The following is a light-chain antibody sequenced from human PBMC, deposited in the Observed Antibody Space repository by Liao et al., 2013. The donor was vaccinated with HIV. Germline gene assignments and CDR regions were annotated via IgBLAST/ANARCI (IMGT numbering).Light chain of an antibody. V-gene: IGLV3-1*01. CDR2: QDS. CDR3: QAWDRNTAI. CDR1: DWGSKY. Sequence: SYDLTQPPSRVRAPSGRQPPSPALEIDWGSKYASWYQQKSGQSPLLLIYQDSYRPSGIPERFSGSNSGNTATLTISGTQPMDEADYYCQAWDRNTAIFGGGTQLTVL. J-gene: IGLJ2*01.